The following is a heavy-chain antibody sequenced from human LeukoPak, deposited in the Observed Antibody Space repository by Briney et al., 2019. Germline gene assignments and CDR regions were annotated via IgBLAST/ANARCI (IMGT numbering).Heavy chain of an antibody. CDR1: GGSISSYY. Sequence: PSETLSLTCTVSGGSISSYYWSWIRQPPGKGLEWIGYIYHSGSTYYNPSLKSRVTISVDRSKNQFSLKLSSVTAADTAVYYCARIVDSSGYNDAFDIWGQGTMVTVSS. J-gene: IGHJ3*02. D-gene: IGHD3-22*01. CDR3: ARIVDSSGYNDAFDI. V-gene: IGHV4-59*12. CDR2: IYHSGST.